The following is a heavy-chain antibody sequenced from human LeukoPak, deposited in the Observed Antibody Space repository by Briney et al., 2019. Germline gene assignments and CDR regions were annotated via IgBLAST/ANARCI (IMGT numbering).Heavy chain of an antibody. CDR3: AKDTSFDYVWGTYRPTLYYYGLDV. Sequence: GGSLRRSCTASGFTFRNFGMHWVRQAPGKGLEWLAGISFDRSNKFYVDSVKGRFTISRDNPKKSVYLQMNSLRVEDTAVYFCAKDTSFDYVWGTYRPTLYYYGLDVWGQGTTVIVSS. D-gene: IGHD3-16*02. CDR2: ISFDRSNK. J-gene: IGHJ6*02. CDR1: GFTFRNFG. V-gene: IGHV3-30*18.